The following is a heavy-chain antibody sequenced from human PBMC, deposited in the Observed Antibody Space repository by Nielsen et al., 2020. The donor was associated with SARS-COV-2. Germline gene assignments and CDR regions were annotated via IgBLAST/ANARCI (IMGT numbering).Heavy chain of an antibody. Sequence: SQTLSLTCAISGDRVSSSSAAWNWIRQSPSRGLEWLGRTYYRSKWYNDYAVSVKSRITINPDTSKNQFSLHLNSVTPGDTAVYYCARARGAYGDYYYYYYTDVWGKGTTVTVSS. CDR1: GDRVSSSSAA. D-gene: IGHD4-17*01. CDR3: ARARGAYGDYYYYYYTDV. V-gene: IGHV6-1*01. CDR2: TYYRSKWYN. J-gene: IGHJ6*03.